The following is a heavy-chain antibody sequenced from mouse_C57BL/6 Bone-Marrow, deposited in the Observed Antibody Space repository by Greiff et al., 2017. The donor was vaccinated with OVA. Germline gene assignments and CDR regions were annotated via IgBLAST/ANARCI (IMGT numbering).Heavy chain of an antibody. CDR2: IYPGNGDT. V-gene: IGHV1-12*01. CDR1: GYTFTSYN. CDR3: ARRGYYGYDETWFAY. Sequence: LQESGAELVRPGASVKMSCKASGYTFTSYNMHWVKQTPRQGLEWIGAIYPGNGDTSYNQKFKGKATLTVDKSSSTAYMQLSSLTSEDSAVYFCARRGYYGYDETWFAYWGQGTLVTVSA. J-gene: IGHJ3*01. D-gene: IGHD2-2*01.